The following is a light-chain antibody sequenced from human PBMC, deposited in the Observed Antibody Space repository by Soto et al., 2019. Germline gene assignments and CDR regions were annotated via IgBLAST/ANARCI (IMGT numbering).Light chain of an antibody. CDR3: CSYAGSYTWV. CDR2: DVT. V-gene: IGLV2-11*01. Sequence: QFVLTQPHSVSGSPGQSVTISCSGTSSDVGNYNYVSWYQHHPGKAPKLMIYDVTTRPSGVPDRFSGSKSGNTASLTISGLQAEDEADFYCCSYAGSYTWVFGGGTKLTVL. J-gene: IGLJ3*02. CDR1: SSDVGNYNY.